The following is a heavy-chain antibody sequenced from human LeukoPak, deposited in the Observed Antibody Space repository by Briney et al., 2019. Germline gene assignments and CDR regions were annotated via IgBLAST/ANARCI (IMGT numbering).Heavy chain of an antibody. CDR3: AREWRGFEDY. Sequence: PGGSLRLSCAASGFTFGFNTYGMHWVRQAPGKGLVWVARSNSDGSATIYADSVKGRFVISRDNSKNTLYLEMSSLRAEDTAMYYCAREWRGFEDYWGQGTLVTVSS. CDR1: GFTFGFNTYG. D-gene: IGHD3-9*01. V-gene: IGHV3-74*01. J-gene: IGHJ4*02. CDR2: SNSDGSAT.